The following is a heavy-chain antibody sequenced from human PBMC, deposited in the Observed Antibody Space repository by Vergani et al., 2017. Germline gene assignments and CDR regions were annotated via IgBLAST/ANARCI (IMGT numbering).Heavy chain of an antibody. Sequence: VQLVQSGAEVKKPGSSVKVSCKTSGGTFSNFGFSWVRQAPGQGLEWMGGLIPLFGTTNYAQQFQGRITITADASTRTVYMELSSLTSEDTAVYYCARDNPSETTMFILDYWGQGTLVTVSS. J-gene: IGHJ4*02. CDR2: LIPLFGTT. V-gene: IGHV1-69*01. D-gene: IGHD5-18*01. CDR3: ARDNPSETTMFILDY. CDR1: GGTFSNFG.